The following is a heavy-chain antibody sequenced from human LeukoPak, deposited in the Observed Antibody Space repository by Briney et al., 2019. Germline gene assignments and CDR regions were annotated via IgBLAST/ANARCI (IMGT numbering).Heavy chain of an antibody. V-gene: IGHV3-48*03. Sequence: HPGGSLRLSCAASGFTFSSYEMNWVRQAPGEGLEWVSYISSSGSTIYYADSVKGRFTISRDNAKNSLYLQMNSLRAEDTAVYYCARTMIVVGWYFDLWGRGTLVTVSS. D-gene: IGHD3-22*01. J-gene: IGHJ2*01. CDR2: ISSSGSTI. CDR3: ARTMIVVGWYFDL. CDR1: GFTFSSYE.